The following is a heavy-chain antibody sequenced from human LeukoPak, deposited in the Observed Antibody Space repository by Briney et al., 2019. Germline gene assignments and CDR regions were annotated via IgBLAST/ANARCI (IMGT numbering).Heavy chain of an antibody. D-gene: IGHD3-22*01. V-gene: IGHV3-21*01. J-gene: IGHJ4*02. CDR1: GFTFSSYS. CDR2: ISSSSSYI. Sequence: GGSLRLSCAASGFTFSSYSMNWVRQAPGKGLEWVSSISSSSSYIYYADSVKGRFTISRDNSKNTLYLQMNSLRAEDTAVYYCAKDPPWRYYDSSGYYDYWGQGTLVTVSS. CDR3: AKDPPWRYYDSSGYYDY.